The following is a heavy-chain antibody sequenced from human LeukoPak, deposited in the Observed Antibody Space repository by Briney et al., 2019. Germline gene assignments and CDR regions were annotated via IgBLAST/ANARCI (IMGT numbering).Heavy chain of an antibody. CDR2: LSGSGVGT. J-gene: IGHJ4*02. CDR1: GFAFSSYA. CDR3: AKVGGGNTRGNFDY. V-gene: IGHV3-23*01. Sequence: GASLRLSCAASGFAFSSYAMSWVRQAPGKGLEWVSTLSGSGVGTYYADSVRGRFTISRDNSKTTLYLQMNGLRAEDTAVYYCAKVGGGNTRGNFDYWGQGALVTVSS. D-gene: IGHD4-23*01.